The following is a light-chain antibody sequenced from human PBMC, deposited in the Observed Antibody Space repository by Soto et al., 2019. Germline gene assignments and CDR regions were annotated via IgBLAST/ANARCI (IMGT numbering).Light chain of an antibody. V-gene: IGLV8-61*01. J-gene: IGLJ3*02. CDR3: VLYLGGGIHWV. CDR2: NTD. Sequence: QTVVTQEPSFSVSPGGTVTLTCGLTSGSVFTSYHPTWYQQTPGQAPRTLIYNTDTRSSGVPDRFSGSILGSRAALTITGAQADDESDYYCVLYLGGGIHWVFGGGTKVTVL. CDR1: SGSVFTSYH.